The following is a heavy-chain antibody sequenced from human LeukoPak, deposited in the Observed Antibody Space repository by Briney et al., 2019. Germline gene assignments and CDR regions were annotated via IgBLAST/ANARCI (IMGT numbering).Heavy chain of an antibody. CDR1: GYTFTGYY. V-gene: IGHV1-2*04. CDR2: INPNSGGT. CDR3: ARDFLRGSGSYYFDY. D-gene: IGHD3-10*01. J-gene: IGHJ4*02. Sequence: ASVKVSCKAPGYTFTGYYMHWVRQAPGQGLEWMGWINPNSGGTNYAQKFQGWVTTTRDTSISTAYMELSRLRSDDTAVYYCARDFLRGSGSYYFDYWGQGTLVTVSS.